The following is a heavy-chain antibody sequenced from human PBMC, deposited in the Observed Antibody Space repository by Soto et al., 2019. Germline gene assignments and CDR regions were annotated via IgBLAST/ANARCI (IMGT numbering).Heavy chain of an antibody. V-gene: IGHV4-30-4*01. Sequence: SETLSLTCTVSGGSISSGDYYWSWIRQPPGKGLEWIGYIYNSGSTYYNPSLKSRITISVDTSKNQFSLKLSSVTAADTAVYYFARDGTRGQIGFDPWGQGTLVTVSS. CDR3: ARDGTRGQIGFDP. J-gene: IGHJ5*02. D-gene: IGHD1-26*01. CDR2: IYNSGST. CDR1: GGSISSGDYY.